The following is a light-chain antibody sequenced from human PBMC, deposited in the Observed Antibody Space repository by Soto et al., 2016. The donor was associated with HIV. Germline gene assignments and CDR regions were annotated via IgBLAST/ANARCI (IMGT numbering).Light chain of an antibody. CDR3: QVWDSSSDVV. Sequence: SYVLTQPPSVSVAPGKTATITCGGDNIGRKSVNWYQQKPGQAPVLVVYDDTDRPSGIPGRFSGSNSGNTATLTISSVEAGDEADYFCQVWDSSSDVVFGGGTKLTVL. V-gene: IGLV3-21*03. CDR2: DDT. J-gene: IGLJ2*01. CDR1: NIGRKS.